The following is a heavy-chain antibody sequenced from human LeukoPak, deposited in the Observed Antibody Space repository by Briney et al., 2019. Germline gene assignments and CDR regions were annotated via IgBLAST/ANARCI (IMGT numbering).Heavy chain of an antibody. CDR2: IYPGDSDT. CDR3: ARHPIEGATQSWFDP. Sequence: GESLKISCKGSGYSFTSYWIGWVRQMPGKGLEWMGIIYPGDSDTRHSPSFQGQVTISADKSISTAYLQWSSLKASDTAMYYCARHPIEGATQSWFDPWGQGTLVTVSS. J-gene: IGHJ5*02. CDR1: GYSFTSYW. V-gene: IGHV5-51*01. D-gene: IGHD1-26*01.